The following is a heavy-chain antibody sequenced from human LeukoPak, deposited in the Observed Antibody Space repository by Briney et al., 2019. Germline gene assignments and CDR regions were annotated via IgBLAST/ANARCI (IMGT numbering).Heavy chain of an antibody. V-gene: IGHV3-30*01. CDR1: GFTFSSYA. D-gene: IGHD3-9*01. Sequence: SGGSLRLSCAASGFTFSSYAMHWVRQAPGKGLEWVAVISYDGSNKYYADSVKGRFTISRDNSKNTLYLQMNSLRAEDTAVYYCARPYYDILTGYDPEYNWFDPWGQGTLVTVSS. CDR3: ARPYYDILTGYDPEYNWFDP. J-gene: IGHJ5*02. CDR2: ISYDGSNK.